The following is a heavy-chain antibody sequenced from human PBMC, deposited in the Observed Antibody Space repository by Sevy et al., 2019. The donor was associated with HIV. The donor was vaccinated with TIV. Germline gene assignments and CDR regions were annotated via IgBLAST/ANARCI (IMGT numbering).Heavy chain of an antibody. Sequence: SETLSLTCTVSGGSITSLYWGWIRQPPGKGLEWSANIYYNGNTNYNPSLKSRVTISLDTSKNQFSLRLSSVTAADTAIYSCAGENAWGRGYSWGQGTLVTVSS. J-gene: IGHJ4*02. V-gene: IGHV4-59*08. CDR2: IYYNGNT. CDR1: GGSITSLY. D-gene: IGHD1-26*01. CDR3: AGENAWGRGYS.